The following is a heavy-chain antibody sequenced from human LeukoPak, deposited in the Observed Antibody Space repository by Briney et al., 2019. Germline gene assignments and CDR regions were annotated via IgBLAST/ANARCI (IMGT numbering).Heavy chain of an antibody. Sequence: ASVKVSCKASGYTFTSYDINWVRQATGQGLEWMGWMNPNSGNTGYAQKFQGRVTMTRNTSISTAYMELSSLRSEDTAVYYCARVDSSGWYFGIPMTFDYWGQGTLVTVSS. CDR2: MNPNSGNT. J-gene: IGHJ4*02. V-gene: IGHV1-8*01. CDR3: ARVDSSGWYFGIPMTFDY. D-gene: IGHD6-19*01. CDR1: GYTFTSYD.